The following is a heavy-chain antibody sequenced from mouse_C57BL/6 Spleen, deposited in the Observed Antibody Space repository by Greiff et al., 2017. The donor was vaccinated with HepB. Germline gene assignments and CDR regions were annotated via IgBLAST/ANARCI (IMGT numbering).Heavy chain of an antibody. CDR3: ARRGPITTVGATYDY. CDR1: GYTFPSYG. D-gene: IGHD1-1*01. J-gene: IGHJ2*01. V-gene: IGHV1-81*01. CDR2: IYPRSGNN. Sequence: QVQLKQSGAELARPGASVKLSCKASGYTFPSYGISWVKQRTGQGLEWIGEIYPRSGNNYYNEKFKGKATLTADKSSSTAYIELRSLTSEDSAVYFCARRGPITTVGATYDYWGQGTTLTVSS.